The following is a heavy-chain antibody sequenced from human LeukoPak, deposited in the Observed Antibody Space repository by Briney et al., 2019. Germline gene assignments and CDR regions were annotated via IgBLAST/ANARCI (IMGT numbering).Heavy chain of an antibody. Sequence: SETLSLTCTVSGGSISSSSYYWGWIRQPPGKGLEWIGSIYYSGSTYYNPSLKSRVTISVETSKNQFSLKLSSVTAADTAVYYCARYGTIFGGMRAFDIWGQGTMVTVSS. J-gene: IGHJ3*02. CDR1: GGSISSSSYY. CDR3: ARYGTIFGGMRAFDI. D-gene: IGHD3-3*01. CDR2: IYYSGST. V-gene: IGHV4-39*01.